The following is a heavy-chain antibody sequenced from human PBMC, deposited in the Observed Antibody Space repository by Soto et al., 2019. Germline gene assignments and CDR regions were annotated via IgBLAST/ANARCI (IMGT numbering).Heavy chain of an antibody. CDR1: GGSISSSSYY. V-gene: IGHV4-39*01. CDR2: IYYSGST. D-gene: IGHD1-7*01. Sequence: SETLSLTCTVSGGSISSSSYYWGWIRQPPGKGLEWIGSIYYSGSTYYNPSLKSRVTISVDTSKNQFSLKLSSVTAADTAVYYCAAGYNWNYAVSIEEYYFDYWGQGTLVTVSS. CDR3: AAGYNWNYAVSIEEYYFDY. J-gene: IGHJ4*02.